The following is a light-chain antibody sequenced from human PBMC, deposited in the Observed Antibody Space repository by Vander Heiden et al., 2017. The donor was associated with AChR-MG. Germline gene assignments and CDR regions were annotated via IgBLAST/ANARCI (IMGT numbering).Light chain of an antibody. CDR1: KLGDKY. CDR3: QAWDSSTAS. J-gene: IGLJ2*01. Sequence: SYELTQPPSVSVSPGQTASITCSGDKLGDKYACWYQQKPGQSPVLVIYQDSKRPSGIPERFSGSNSGNTATLTISGTQPMDEADYYCQAWDSSTASFGGGTKL. CDR2: QDS. V-gene: IGLV3-1*01.